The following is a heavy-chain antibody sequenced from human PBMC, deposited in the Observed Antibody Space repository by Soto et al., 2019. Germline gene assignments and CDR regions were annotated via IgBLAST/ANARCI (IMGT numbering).Heavy chain of an antibody. Sequence: SQTLSLTCAISGDSVSSSSAAWNWIRQSPSRGLEWLGRTYYRSKWYNDYPISVKSRITINPDTSKNQFSLQLNSVTPEDTAVYYCERDYGYTDMQKSYYYGMGVWGQGTTGTVSS. CDR2: TYYRSKWYN. CDR3: ERDYGYTDMQKSYYYGMGV. D-gene: IGHD3-16*01. V-gene: IGHV6-1*01. CDR1: GDSVSSSSAA. J-gene: IGHJ6*02.